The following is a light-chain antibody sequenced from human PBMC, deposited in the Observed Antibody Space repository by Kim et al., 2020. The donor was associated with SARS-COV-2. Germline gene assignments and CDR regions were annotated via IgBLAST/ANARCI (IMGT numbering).Light chain of an antibody. J-gene: IGKJ1*01. Sequence: ETVLTQSPGTLSLSPGEGATLSCRASQSIRAKYIAWYQQRPGQAPRLLIYGASSRATGIPDRFSGSGSVTDFTLTISRLEPEDFAVYYCQHYGASQTFGQGTKVEIK. CDR3: QHYGASQT. CDR2: GAS. V-gene: IGKV3-20*01. CDR1: QSIRAKY.